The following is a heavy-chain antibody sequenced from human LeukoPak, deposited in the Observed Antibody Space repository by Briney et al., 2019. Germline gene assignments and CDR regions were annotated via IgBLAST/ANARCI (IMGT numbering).Heavy chain of an antibody. Sequence: ASVKVSCKGSGYTFTDYGIKWVRQAPGQGLEWMGWINTKTGQPTYAQDFTGRFVFSLDTSIRTAYLQINSLKADDTAVYYCARKGRGTFYLDSWGQGTLVTVSS. D-gene: IGHD3-10*01. J-gene: IGHJ4*02. CDR1: GYTFTDYG. CDR3: ARKGRGTFYLDS. V-gene: IGHV7-4-1*02. CDR2: INTKTGQP.